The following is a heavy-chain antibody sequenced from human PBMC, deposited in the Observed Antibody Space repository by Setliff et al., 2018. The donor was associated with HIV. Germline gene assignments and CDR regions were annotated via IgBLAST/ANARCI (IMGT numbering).Heavy chain of an antibody. D-gene: IGHD3-22*01. J-gene: IGHJ4*02. CDR3: ARGWHDSSDWLDY. CDR1: GFTFSSFW. Sequence: LRLSCAASGFTFSSFWMSWVRQAPGKGLEWVANIKQDGSEKYYVDSVKGRFTFSRDNAKNSLFLQMNSLRAEDTAVYYCARGWHDSSDWLDYWGQGTLVTSPQ. CDR2: IKQDGSEK. V-gene: IGHV3-7*05.